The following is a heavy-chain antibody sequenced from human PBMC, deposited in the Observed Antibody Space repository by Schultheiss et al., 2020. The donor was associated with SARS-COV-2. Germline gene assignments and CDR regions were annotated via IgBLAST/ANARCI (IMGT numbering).Heavy chain of an antibody. J-gene: IGHJ4*02. CDR3: ASLMSVGATSGDY. CDR2: IYTSGST. CDR1: GGSISSYY. Sequence: GSLRLSCTVSGGSISSYYWSWIRQPAGKGLEWIGRIYTSGSTNYNPSLKSRVTMSVDTSKNQFSLKLSSVTAADTAVYYCASLMSVGATSGDYWGQGTLVTVSS. V-gene: IGHV4-4*07. D-gene: IGHD1-26*01.